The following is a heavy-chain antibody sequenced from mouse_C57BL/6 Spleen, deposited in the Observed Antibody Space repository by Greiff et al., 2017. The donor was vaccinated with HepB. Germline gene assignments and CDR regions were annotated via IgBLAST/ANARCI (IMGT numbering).Heavy chain of an antibody. Sequence: QVQLQQSGTELVKPGASVKLSCKASGYTFTSYWMHWVKQRPGQGLEWIGNINPSNGGTNYNEKFKSKATLTVDKSSSTAYMQLSSLTSEDSAVYYCARDDGYQSLFAYWGQGTLVTVSA. CDR3: ARDDGYQSLFAY. CDR1: GYTFTSYW. J-gene: IGHJ3*01. CDR2: INPSNGGT. V-gene: IGHV1-53*01. D-gene: IGHD2-3*01.